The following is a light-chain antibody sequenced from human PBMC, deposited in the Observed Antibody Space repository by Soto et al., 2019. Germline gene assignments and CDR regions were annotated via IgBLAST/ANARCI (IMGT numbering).Light chain of an antibody. CDR3: SSYTGGSTWV. CDR1: SSDVGGYNY. Sequence: QSALTQPASVSGSPGQSITISCTGTSSDVGGYNYVSWYQQHPGKAPKLMIYEVSNRPSGVSNRFSGSKSGNTASLTISGLQAEDEADYYCSSYTGGSTWVFGGGTKVTVL. V-gene: IGLV2-14*01. CDR2: EVS. J-gene: IGLJ3*02.